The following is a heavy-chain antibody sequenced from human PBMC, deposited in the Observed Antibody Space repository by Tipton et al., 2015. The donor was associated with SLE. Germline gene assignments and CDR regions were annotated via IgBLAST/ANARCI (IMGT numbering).Heavy chain of an antibody. CDR1: GFTFSNYA. CDR3: ASASWNYGFFDY. Sequence: SLRLSCAASGFTFSNYAMSWVRQAPGKELEWVSAISGSGGSSYYADSVKGRFTISRDNSKNTVYLHMNSLRADDTAIYYCASASWNYGFFDYWGQGTLVTVSS. CDR2: ISGSGGSS. D-gene: IGHD1-7*01. V-gene: IGHV3-23*01. J-gene: IGHJ4*02.